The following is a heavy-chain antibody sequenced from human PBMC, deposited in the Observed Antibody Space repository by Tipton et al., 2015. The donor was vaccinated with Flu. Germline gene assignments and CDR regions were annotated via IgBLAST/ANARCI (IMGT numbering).Heavy chain of an antibody. CDR1: GGSINRAGFY. V-gene: IGHV4-61*02. Sequence: LSLTCTVSGGSINRAGFYWSWIRQPAGKGLEWIGRAYVTGSTNYNPSLKNRVAISIDTSRNQFSLKLTSVTAADTAVYFCARGVFYHDSSGYYYFDHWGQGTQVSVSS. CDR2: AYVTGST. CDR3: ARGVFYHDSSGYYYFDH. J-gene: IGHJ4*02. D-gene: IGHD3-22*01.